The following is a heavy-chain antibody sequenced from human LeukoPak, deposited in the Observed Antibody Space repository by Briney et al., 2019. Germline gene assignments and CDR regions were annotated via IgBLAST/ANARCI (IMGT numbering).Heavy chain of an antibody. J-gene: IGHJ4*02. CDR1: GGSISSSSYY. Sequence: PSETLSLTCTASGGSISSSSYYWGWIRQPPGKGLEWIGSIYYSGSTYYNPSLKSRVTISVDTSKNQFSLKLSSVTAADTAVYYCARDYDSSGPFDYWGQGTLVTVSS. V-gene: IGHV4-39*07. CDR2: IYYSGST. CDR3: ARDYDSSGPFDY. D-gene: IGHD3-22*01.